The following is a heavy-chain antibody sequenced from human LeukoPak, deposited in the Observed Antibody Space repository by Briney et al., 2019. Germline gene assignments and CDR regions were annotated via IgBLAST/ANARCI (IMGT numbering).Heavy chain of an antibody. CDR3: AKCGSGSNFDY. D-gene: IGHD3-10*01. Sequence: GGSLRLSCAASGFTFSSYWMSWVRQTPGKGLEWVAHLNQDGSERYYVDSVKGRFTISRENAKNSLYLQMNSLRAEDTAVYYCAKCGSGSNFDYWGQGILVTISS. V-gene: IGHV3-7*02. CDR2: LNQDGSER. CDR1: GFTFSSYW. J-gene: IGHJ4*02.